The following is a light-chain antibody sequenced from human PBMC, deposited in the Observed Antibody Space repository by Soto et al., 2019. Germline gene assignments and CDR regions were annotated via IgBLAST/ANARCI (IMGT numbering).Light chain of an antibody. CDR3: QQYDSSPWT. CDR2: GAS. V-gene: IGKV3-20*01. J-gene: IGKJ1*01. CDR1: QSVSSSF. Sequence: ESVLTQSPGTLSLSPGERATLSCRASQSVSSSFLAWYQLKPGQAPRLLIYGASSRATDIPDRFSGSGSGTDFTLTISRLEPEDFAVYYCQQYDSSPWTFDQGTKVEIK.